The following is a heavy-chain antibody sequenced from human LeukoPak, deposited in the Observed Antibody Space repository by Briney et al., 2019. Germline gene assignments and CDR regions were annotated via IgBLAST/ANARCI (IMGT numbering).Heavy chain of an antibody. Sequence: GGSLRLSCAASGFTFSSYSMNWVRQAPGKGLEWVSYIGVSSNTIYYADFVKGRFTISRDNAENSLYLQMSSLRDEDTAVYYCARDSSYAQDYWGQGTLVTVSS. J-gene: IGHJ4*02. V-gene: IGHV3-48*02. CDR3: ARDSSYAQDY. D-gene: IGHD2/OR15-2a*01. CDR1: GFTFSSYS. CDR2: IGVSSNTI.